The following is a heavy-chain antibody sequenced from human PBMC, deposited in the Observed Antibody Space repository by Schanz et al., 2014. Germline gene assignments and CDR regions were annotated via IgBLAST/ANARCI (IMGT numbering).Heavy chain of an antibody. CDR3: ARDGSSTSAYTYYDYYGMDV. J-gene: IGHJ6*02. Sequence: QVQLVQSGPEVKKPGASVKVSCKASGYTFTSYGISWVRQAPGQGLEWMGRISVYNGNTNYAQKVQGRVTMTTDTSTSTAYMELRSLSSDDTAVYYCARDGSSTSAYTYYDYYGMDVWGQGTTVTVSS. D-gene: IGHD3-16*01. CDR1: GYTFTSYG. V-gene: IGHV1-18*04. CDR2: ISVYNGNT.